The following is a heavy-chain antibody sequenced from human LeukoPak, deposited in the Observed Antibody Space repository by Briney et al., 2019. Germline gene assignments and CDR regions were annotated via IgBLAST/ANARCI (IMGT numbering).Heavy chain of an antibody. D-gene: IGHD2-2*01. Sequence: VASVKVSXKASGYTFTGYYMHWVRQAPGQGLEWMGRINPNSGGTNYAQKFQGRVTMTRDTSISTAYMELSRLRSDDTAVYYCARVGANIVVVPAASAYFQHWGQGTLVTVSS. CDR1: GYTFTGYY. J-gene: IGHJ1*01. CDR3: ARVGANIVVVPAASAYFQH. V-gene: IGHV1-2*06. CDR2: INPNSGGT.